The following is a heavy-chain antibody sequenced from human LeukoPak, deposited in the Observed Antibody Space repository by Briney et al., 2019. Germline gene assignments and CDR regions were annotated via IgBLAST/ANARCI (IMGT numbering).Heavy chain of an antibody. Sequence: WVRQPPGKGLEWIGSIYYSRSTYYNPSLKSRVTISVDTSKNQFSLKLSSVTAADTAVYYCARVPTVTFFDYWGQGTLVTVSS. CDR3: ARVPTVTFFDY. V-gene: IGHV4-39*01. D-gene: IGHD4-17*01. CDR2: IYYSRST. J-gene: IGHJ4*02.